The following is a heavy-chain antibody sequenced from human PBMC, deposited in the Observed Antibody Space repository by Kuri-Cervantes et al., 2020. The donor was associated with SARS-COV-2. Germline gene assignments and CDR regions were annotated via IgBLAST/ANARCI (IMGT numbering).Heavy chain of an antibody. CDR3: ARTHYATLLDI. V-gene: IGHV4-59*01. CDR1: GGSISSYY. D-gene: IGHD2-2*01. CDR2: IYYSGST. J-gene: IGHJ3*02. Sequence: SETLSLTCTVSGGSISSYYWSWIRQPPGKGLEWIGYIYYSGSTNYNPSLKSRVTISVDTSKNQFSLKLSSVTAAVTAVYYCARTHYATLLDIWGQGTMVTDSS.